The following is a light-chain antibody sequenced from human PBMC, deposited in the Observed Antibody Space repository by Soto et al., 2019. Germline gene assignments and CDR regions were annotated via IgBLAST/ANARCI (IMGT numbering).Light chain of an antibody. V-gene: IGLV2-14*01. J-gene: IGLJ3*02. Sequence: QSVLTQPASVSGSPGQSITISCTGTSSDVGGYNYVSWYQQHPGKAPKLMIYDVTDRPSGVSDRFSDSKSDNMASLTISGLQAEDEADYYCNSYTTSGTWVFGGGTKVTVL. CDR1: SSDVGGYNY. CDR3: NSYTTSGTWV. CDR2: DVT.